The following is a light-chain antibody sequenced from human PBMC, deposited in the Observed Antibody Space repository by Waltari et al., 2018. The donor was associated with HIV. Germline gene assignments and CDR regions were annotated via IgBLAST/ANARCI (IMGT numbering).Light chain of an antibody. CDR2: DDN. Sequence: QSALTQPASVSGSPGQSITISCPGASSDIGHYKSVSWYQHHPGLAPKLIIYDDNNRPSGVSNRFSGSKSGKTASLTISGLQAEDESDYYCSSYTDSSVIFGGGTKVTVL. CDR3: SSYTDSSVI. CDR1: SSDIGHYKS. V-gene: IGLV2-14*01. J-gene: IGLJ2*01.